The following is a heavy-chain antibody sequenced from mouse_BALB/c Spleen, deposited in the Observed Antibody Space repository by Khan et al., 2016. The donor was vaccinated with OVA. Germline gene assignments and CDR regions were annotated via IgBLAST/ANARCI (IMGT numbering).Heavy chain of an antibody. V-gene: IGHV5-6*01. CDR2: ISTGGDYT. CDR1: GFTFSSYS. D-gene: IGHD4-1*01. J-gene: IGHJ3*01. Sequence: EVELVESGGDLVKPGGSLKLSCAASGFTFSSYSMSWVRQTPDKRLEWVATISTGGDYTYYPDNVKGRFIISRDDAKNTLYLQMSSLKSEDTAMYYCASHLTGSFAYWGKGSLVTGSA. CDR3: ASHLTGSFAY.